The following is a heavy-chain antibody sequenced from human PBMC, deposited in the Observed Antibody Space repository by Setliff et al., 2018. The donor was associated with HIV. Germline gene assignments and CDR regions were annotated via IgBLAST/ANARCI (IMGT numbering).Heavy chain of an antibody. J-gene: IGHJ3*02. D-gene: IGHD1-26*01. V-gene: IGHV4-61*09. CDR3: ARDRYGGTYDAFEI. Sequence: PSETLSLTCTVSGGSITSGSYYWSWIRQPAGKGLEWIGHIYTSGSTNYNPSLKSRVIMSVDTSKKQFYLKLSSVTAADTAVYCCARDRYGGTYDAFEIWGQGTMVTVSS. CDR2: IYTSGST. CDR1: GGSITSGSYY.